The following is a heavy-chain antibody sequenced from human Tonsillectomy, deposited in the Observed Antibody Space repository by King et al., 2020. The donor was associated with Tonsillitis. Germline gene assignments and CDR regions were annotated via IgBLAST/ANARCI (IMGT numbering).Heavy chain of an antibody. CDR3: AKGGGRTWSNYFDE. Sequence: VQLVESGGGLVQPGGSLRLPCAASQFTFSTYAMSWVRQAPGKGLEWVSTFSGSGAYTYYANSGKGRFTISRDNSKNTLFQQMNSLRAEDTAVYYCAKGGGRTWSNYFDEWGQRTLVTVYS. D-gene: IGHD6-13*01. CDR1: QFTFSTYA. J-gene: IGHJ4*02. CDR2: FSGSGAYT. V-gene: IGHV3-23*04.